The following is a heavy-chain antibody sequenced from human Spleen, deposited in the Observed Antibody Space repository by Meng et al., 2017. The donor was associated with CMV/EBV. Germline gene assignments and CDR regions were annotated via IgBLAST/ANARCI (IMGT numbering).Heavy chain of an antibody. CDR1: GFTFSDHY. V-gene: IGHV3-72*01. D-gene: IGHD2-21*01. CDR2: TRNKANSYTT. CDR3: TKEPQAYCGGDCYSGY. J-gene: IGHJ4*02. Sequence: SLKISCAASGFTFSDHYMDWVRQAPGKGLEWVGRTRNKANSYTTEYAASVKSRFTISRDDSKSIAYLQMNSLKTDDTAVYYCTKEPQAYCGGDCYSGYWGQGTLVTVSS.